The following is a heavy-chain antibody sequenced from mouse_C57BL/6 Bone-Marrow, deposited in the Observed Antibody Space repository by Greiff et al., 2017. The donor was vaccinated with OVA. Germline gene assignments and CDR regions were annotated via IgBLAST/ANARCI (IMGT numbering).Heavy chain of an antibody. V-gene: IGHV1-81*01. Sequence: VQLKQSGAELARPGASVKLSCKASGYTFTSYGISWVKQRTGQGLEWIGEIYPRSGNTYYNEKFKGKATLTADKSSSTAYMELRSLTSEDSAVYFCSYDGYYVYAMDYWGQGTSVTVSS. CDR2: IYPRSGNT. J-gene: IGHJ4*01. D-gene: IGHD2-3*01. CDR1: GYTFTSYG. CDR3: SYDGYYVYAMDY.